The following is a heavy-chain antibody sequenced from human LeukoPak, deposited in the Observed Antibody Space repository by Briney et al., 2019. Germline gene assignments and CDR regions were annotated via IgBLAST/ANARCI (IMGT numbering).Heavy chain of an antibody. CDR2: IYYSGST. V-gene: IGHV4-39*01. D-gene: IGHD3-22*01. J-gene: IGHJ4*02. CDR3: ARRDYYDSKVDY. CDR1: GGSISNSNYY. Sequence: SETLSLTCTVSGGSISNSNYYWGWIRQPPGKGLEWIGSIYYSGSTSYNPSLKSRVTISVDTSKNPCSLKLSSVTAADTAVYYCARRDYYDSKVDYWGQGTLVTVSS.